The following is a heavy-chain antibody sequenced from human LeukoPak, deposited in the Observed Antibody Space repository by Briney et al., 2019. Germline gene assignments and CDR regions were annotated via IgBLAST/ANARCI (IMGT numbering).Heavy chain of an antibody. CDR1: GDSVTSGY. Sequence: KPSETLSLTCTVSGDSVTSGYWSWIRQPPGKGLEWIGYIYDSGITDYNPSLKSRLTISVDTSNNHFSLNLSSVTAADTAVYYCAGRGHRYSRDWGQGILVTVSS. V-gene: IGHV4-4*09. CDR2: IYDSGIT. J-gene: IGHJ1*01. D-gene: IGHD2-15*01. CDR3: AGRGHRYSRD.